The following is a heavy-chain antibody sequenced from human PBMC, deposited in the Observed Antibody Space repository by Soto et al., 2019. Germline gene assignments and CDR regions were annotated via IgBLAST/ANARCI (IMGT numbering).Heavy chain of an antibody. J-gene: IGHJ6*01. CDR2: INDSGRT. D-gene: IGHD3-3*01. CDR1: VGSFSGFY. Sequence: PSETLSLTCALSVGSFSGFYWNWVRHSPAKCLEWIGEINDSGRTNYNPSLTSRVTISADTAKNQFSLIMTSVTAADTAVYFCARGHYDFWSGYSTSYYYYGLEVWGPGTTVSVSS. CDR3: ARGHYDFWSGYSTSYYYYGLEV. V-gene: IGHV4-34*01.